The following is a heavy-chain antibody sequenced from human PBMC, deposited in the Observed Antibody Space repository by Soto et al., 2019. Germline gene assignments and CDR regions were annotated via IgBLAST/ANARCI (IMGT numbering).Heavy chain of an antibody. CDR3: AKVVCKSGQTEDF. V-gene: IGHV3-23*01. CDR2: ISGSGDTT. Sequence: PGGSLRLSCVASGFTFSIYAMSWVRQAPGKGLEWVSSISGSGDTTNYADSVKGRFTISRDNSKNTLYLQMNSLRAEDTAVYSCAKVVCKSGQTEDFSGPGPLVTVSS. CDR1: GFTFSIYA. D-gene: IGHD2-8*02. J-gene: IGHJ4*02.